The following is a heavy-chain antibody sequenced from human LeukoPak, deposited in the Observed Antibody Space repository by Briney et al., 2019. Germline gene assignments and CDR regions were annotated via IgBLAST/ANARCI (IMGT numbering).Heavy chain of an antibody. CDR2: IIPIFGTA. CDR3: ARAGYSGSYYSVDY. J-gene: IGHJ4*02. CDR1: GYTFTSYG. Sequence: SVTVSCTASGYTFTSYGISWVRQAPGQGLEWMGGIIPIFGTANYAQKFQGRVTITADEATSTAYMELSSLRSEDTAVYYCARAGYSGSYYSVDYWGQGTLVTVSS. V-gene: IGHV1-69*13. D-gene: IGHD1-26*01.